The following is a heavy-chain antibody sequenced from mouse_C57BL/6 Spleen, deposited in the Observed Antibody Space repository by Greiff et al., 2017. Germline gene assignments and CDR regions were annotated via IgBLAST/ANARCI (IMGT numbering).Heavy chain of an antibody. CDR2: IDPSDSYT. D-gene: IGHD2-4*01. CDR1: GYTFTSYW. CDR3: ARGDYGYWYCDV. V-gene: IGHV1-59*01. J-gene: IGHJ1*03. Sequence: QVQLQQPGAELVRPGTSVKLSCKASGYTFTSYWMHWVKQRPGKGLEWIGVIDPSDSYTNYNQKFKGKATLTVDTSSSTAYMQLSSLTSEDSAVYYCARGDYGYWYCDVWGTGTTVTVSS.